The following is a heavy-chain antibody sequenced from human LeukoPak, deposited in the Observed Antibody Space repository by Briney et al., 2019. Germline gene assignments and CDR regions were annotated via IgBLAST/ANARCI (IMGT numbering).Heavy chain of an antibody. CDR1: GLTFRRYW. D-gene: IGHD4-17*01. CDR3: ARAHYGDYVPKFDY. CDR2: INSDGSST. V-gene: IGHV3-74*01. Sequence: GGSLRLSCVASGLTFRRYWMHWVRQVPGKGLVWVSRINSDGSSTSYADSVKGRFTISRDNAKNTLYLQMNSLRAEDTAVYYCARAHYGDYVPKFDYWGQGTLVTVSS. J-gene: IGHJ4*02.